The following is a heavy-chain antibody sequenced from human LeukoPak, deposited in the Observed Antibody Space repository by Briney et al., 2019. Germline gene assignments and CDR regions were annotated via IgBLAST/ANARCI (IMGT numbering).Heavy chain of an antibody. J-gene: IGHJ5*02. CDR3: AKDAHGYGDPGDWFDP. D-gene: IGHD4-17*01. Sequence: GGSPRLSCAASGFTFSSNAMSWARQAPGKGLEWVSAISGSGGSTYCADSGKGRFTISRDNSKNTLYLQMNSLRTEDKAVYYCAKDAHGYGDPGDWFDPWGQGTLVTVSS. CDR2: ISGSGGST. CDR1: GFTFSSNA. V-gene: IGHV3-23*01.